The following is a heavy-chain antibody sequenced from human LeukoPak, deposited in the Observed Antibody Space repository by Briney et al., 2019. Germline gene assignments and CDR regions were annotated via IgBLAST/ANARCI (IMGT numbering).Heavy chain of an antibody. V-gene: IGHV3-23*01. J-gene: IGHJ4*02. CDR3: AKSTWMTTVTTRRSPFDY. D-gene: IGHD4-17*01. Sequence: PGGSLRLSCAASGFSLGSYAMSWVRQAAGKGLEWVSEICGSVSGSGDCTHYADSVKGRFTISRDNSKKTLYLQMNSLRAEDTAVYYCAKSTWMTTVTTRRSPFDYWGQGTLVTVSS. CDR1: GFSLGSYA. CDR2: ICGSVSGSGDCT.